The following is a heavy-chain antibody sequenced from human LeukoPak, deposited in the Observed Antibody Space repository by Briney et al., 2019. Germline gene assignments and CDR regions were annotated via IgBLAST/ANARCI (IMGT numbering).Heavy chain of an antibody. D-gene: IGHD5-18*01. V-gene: IGHV3-21*04. CDR3: ARDRNSNGYFGY. J-gene: IGHJ4*02. Sequence: PGGSLRLSCAASGFTFSSYSMNWVRQAPGKGLEWVSSISSSSSYIYYADSVEGRFIISRDNSKNTLSLQMNSVRAGDTAMYYCARDRNSNGYFGYWGWGLLVLVS. CDR2: ISSSSSYI. CDR1: GFTFSSYS.